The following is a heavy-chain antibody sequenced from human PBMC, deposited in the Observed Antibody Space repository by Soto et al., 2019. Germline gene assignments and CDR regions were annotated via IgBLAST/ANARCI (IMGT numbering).Heavy chain of an antibody. V-gene: IGHV1-3*01. J-gene: IGHJ4*02. Sequence: ASVKVSCKASGYTFTSYAMHWVRQAPGQRLEWMGWINAGNGNTKYSQKFQGRVTISVDTSKNQFSLKLSSVTAADTAVYYCARRYSSSFDYWGQGTLVTVSS. D-gene: IGHD6-13*01. CDR2: INAGNGNT. CDR1: GYTFTSYA. CDR3: ARRYSSSFDY.